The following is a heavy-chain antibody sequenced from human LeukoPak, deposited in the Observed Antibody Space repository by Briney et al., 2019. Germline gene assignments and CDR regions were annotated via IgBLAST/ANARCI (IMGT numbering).Heavy chain of an antibody. J-gene: IGHJ6*03. D-gene: IGHD5/OR15-5a*01. V-gene: IGHV3-21*01. CDR3: ARALSVTYSYYYYMDV. Sequence: GGSLRLSCVASGFTFSTYSVNWVRQAPGKGLEWVSSISSSSSYIYYADSVKGRFTISRDNAKNSLYLQMNSLGAEDTAVYYCARALSVTYSYYYYMDVWGKGTTVTVSS. CDR1: GFTFSTYS. CDR2: ISSSSSYI.